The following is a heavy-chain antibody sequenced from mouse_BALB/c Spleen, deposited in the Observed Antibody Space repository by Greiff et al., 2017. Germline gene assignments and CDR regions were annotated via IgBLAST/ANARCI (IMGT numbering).Heavy chain of an antibody. CDR1: GFSFTSYG. J-gene: IGHJ4*01. Sequence: VQLQESGPDLVAPSQSLSITCTVSGFSFTSYGVHWVRQPPGKGLEWLVVIWSDGSTTYNSALKSRLSISEDNSKSQVFLKMNSLQTDDTAMYYCARNYGHYYAMDYWGQGTSVTVSS. CDR2: IWSDGST. V-gene: IGHV2-6-2*01. D-gene: IGHD1-2*01. CDR3: ARNYGHYYAMDY.